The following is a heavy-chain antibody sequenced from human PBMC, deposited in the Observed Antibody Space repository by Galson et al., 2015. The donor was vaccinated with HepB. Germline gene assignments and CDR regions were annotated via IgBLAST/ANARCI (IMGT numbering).Heavy chain of an antibody. CDR2: ISAYNGNT. CDR3: ARLYYYDSSGFRTSFDY. V-gene: IGHV1-18*01. CDR1: GYTFTSYG. Sequence: SVKVSCKASGYTFTSYGISWVRQAPGQGLEWMGWISAYNGNTNYAQKLQGRVTMTTDTSTSTAYMELRSLRSDDTAVYYCARLYYYDSSGFRTSFDYWGQGTLVTVSS. D-gene: IGHD3-22*01. J-gene: IGHJ4*02.